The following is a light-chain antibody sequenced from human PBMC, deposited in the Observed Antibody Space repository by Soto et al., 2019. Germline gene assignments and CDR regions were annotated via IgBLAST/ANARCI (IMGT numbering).Light chain of an antibody. V-gene: IGKV1-33*01. CDR2: DPS. J-gene: IGKJ4*01. CDR1: QDISNY. Sequence: DIQMTQSPSSLSASVGDRVTITCQASQDISNYLNWYQQKPGKAPKLLIYDPSNLETGAPSRFSGSGSGTDFTFTISSLQPEDIATYYCQQCDKLPLTFGGGTKVEIK. CDR3: QQCDKLPLT.